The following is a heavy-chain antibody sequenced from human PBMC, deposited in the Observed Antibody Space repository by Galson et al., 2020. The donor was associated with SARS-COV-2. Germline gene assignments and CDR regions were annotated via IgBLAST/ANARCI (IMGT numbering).Heavy chain of an antibody. D-gene: IGHD2-2*01. V-gene: IGHV4-34*01. CDR1: GGSFKNYY. CDR3: VRGAEERRIIVVGPYYYTYRDV. J-gene: IGHJ6*03. Sequence: SETLSLTCAAYGGSFKNYYWTWIRQSPGKGMQWIGEINHRGSTNYDPSLKGRVAMSVDTSKNQFSLRLSSVTAADTAVYYCVRGAEERRIIVVGPYYYTYRDVWGGGTAVTVSS. CDR2: INHRGST.